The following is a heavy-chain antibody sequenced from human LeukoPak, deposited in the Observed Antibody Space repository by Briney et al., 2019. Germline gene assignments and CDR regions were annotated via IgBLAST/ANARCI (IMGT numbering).Heavy chain of an antibody. J-gene: IGHJ1*01. D-gene: IGHD1-26*01. CDR3: ARSLGGSYPKYFQY. Sequence: GESLRISCQGSGYSFTSYWIGWMRQMPGKGLEWMGVIYPGDSDTRYSPSFQGQVTISADKPVTTAYLQWSSLKASDTAMYYCARSLGGSYPKYFQYWGQGTLVTVSS. CDR1: GYSFTSYW. CDR2: IYPGDSDT. V-gene: IGHV5-51*04.